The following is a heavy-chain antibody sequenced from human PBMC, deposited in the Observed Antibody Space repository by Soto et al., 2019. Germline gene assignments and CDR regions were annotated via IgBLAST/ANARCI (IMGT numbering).Heavy chain of an antibody. CDR1: GGSFSGYY. CDR2: INHSGST. V-gene: IGHV4-34*01. D-gene: IGHD3-3*01. Sequence: QVQLQQWGAGLLKPSETLSLTCAVYGGSFSGYYWSWIRQPPGKGLEWIGEINHSGSTNYNPSLKSRVTISVDTSKNQFSRKLSSVTAADTAVYYCARGKGVFWSGYHRPGIAVLDWGQGTLVTVSS. CDR3: ARGKGVFWSGYHRPGIAVLD. J-gene: IGHJ4*02.